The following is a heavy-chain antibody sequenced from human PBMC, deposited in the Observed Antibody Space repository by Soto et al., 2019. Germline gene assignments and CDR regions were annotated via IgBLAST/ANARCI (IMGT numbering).Heavy chain of an antibody. CDR1: GGTFSSYA. D-gene: IGHD5-18*01. J-gene: IGHJ6*02. CDR3: ARVGAGDTAMVTFYYYYGMDV. V-gene: IGHV1-69*01. Sequence: QVQLVQSGAEVKKPGSSVKVSCKASGGTFSSYAISWVRQAPGQGLEWMGGIIPIFGTANYAQKFQGRVTITADESTSTAYMELSSLRSEDTAVYYCARVGAGDTAMVTFYYYYGMDVWGQGTTVTVSS. CDR2: IIPIFGTA.